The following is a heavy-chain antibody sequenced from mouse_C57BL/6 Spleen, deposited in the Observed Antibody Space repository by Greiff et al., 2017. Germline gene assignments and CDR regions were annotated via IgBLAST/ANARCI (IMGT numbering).Heavy chain of an antibody. Sequence: VQLQQSGPELVKPGASVKISCKASGYTFTDYYMNWVKQSHGKSLEWIGDINPNNGGTSYNQKFKGKATLTVDKSSSTAYMQLSSLTSEDSAVYFCASRDDGSGPLFAYWGQGTLVTVSA. CDR3: ASRDDGSGPLFAY. D-gene: IGHD3-2*02. CDR2: INPNNGGT. CDR1: GYTFTDYY. V-gene: IGHV1-26*01. J-gene: IGHJ3*01.